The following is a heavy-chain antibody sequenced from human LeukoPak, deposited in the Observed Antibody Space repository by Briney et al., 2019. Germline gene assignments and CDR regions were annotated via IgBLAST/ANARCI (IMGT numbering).Heavy chain of an antibody. CDR3: VRDSGWYALTS. D-gene: IGHD6-19*01. CDR2: IKQDGTEK. V-gene: IGHV3-7*01. CDR1: GFSFTTYW. J-gene: IGHJ5*02. Sequence: GESLRLSCAASGFSFTTYWMSWVRQAPGKGLEWVANIKQDGTEKYYVDSVKGRFTISRDNAKNPLYLQMNSLRAEDTAVYYCVRDSGWYALTSWGQGTLVTVSS.